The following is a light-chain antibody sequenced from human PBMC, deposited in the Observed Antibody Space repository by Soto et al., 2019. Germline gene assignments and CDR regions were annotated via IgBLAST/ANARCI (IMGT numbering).Light chain of an antibody. CDR3: QQYYSYPFT. V-gene: IGKV1-8*01. J-gene: IGKJ3*01. Sequence: AIRMTQSPSSLSASTGDRVTITCRACQGISSYLAWYQQKPGKAPKLLIYAASTLQSGVPSRFSGSGSGTVFTLTISCLQSEDFATYYCQQYYSYPFTFGPGTKVDIK. CDR1: QGISSY. CDR2: AAS.